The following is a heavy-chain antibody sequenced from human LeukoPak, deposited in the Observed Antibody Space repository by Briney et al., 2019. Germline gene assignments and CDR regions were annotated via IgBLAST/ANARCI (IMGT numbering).Heavy chain of an antibody. J-gene: IGHJ4*02. V-gene: IGHV7-4-1*02. Sequence: ASVKVSCKASGYTFSSCAINWVRQAPGQGLEYMGWIDTKTGNPTYAQGFTGRFVFSLDASVSTAYLQISSLKAEDTAVYYCAIHPSDSSGYFSYWGQGALVTVSS. CDR2: IDTKTGNP. D-gene: IGHD3-22*01. CDR1: GYTFSSCA. CDR3: AIHPSDSSGYFSY.